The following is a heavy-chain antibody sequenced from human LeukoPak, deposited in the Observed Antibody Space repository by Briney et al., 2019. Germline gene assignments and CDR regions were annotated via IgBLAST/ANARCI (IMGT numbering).Heavy chain of an antibody. CDR1: GFTFSSYG. CDR3: AKDPYSGSYLLVQTSYYFDY. D-gene: IGHD3-10*01. CDR2: ISGSGGST. J-gene: IGHJ4*02. Sequence: PGGSLRLSCAASGFTFSSYGMSWVRQAPGKGLEWVSAISGSGGSTYYADSVKGRFTISRDNSKNTLYLQMNSLRAEDTAVYYCAKDPYSGSYLLVQTSYYFDYWGQGTLVTVSS. V-gene: IGHV3-23*01.